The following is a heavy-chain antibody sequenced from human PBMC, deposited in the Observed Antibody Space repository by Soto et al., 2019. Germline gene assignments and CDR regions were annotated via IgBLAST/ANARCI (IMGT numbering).Heavy chain of an antibody. V-gene: IGHV1-69*13. J-gene: IGHJ4*02. CDR3: ASFIVVVPAAILRSDYYFGY. D-gene: IGHD2-2*02. CDR1: GGTFSSYA. CDR2: IIPIFGTA. Sequence: ASVKVSCKASGGTFSSYAISWVRQAPGQGLEWMGGIIPIFGTANYAQKFQGRVTIAADESTSTAYMELSSLRSEDTAVYYCASFIVVVPAAILRSDYYFGYWGQGTLVTVSS.